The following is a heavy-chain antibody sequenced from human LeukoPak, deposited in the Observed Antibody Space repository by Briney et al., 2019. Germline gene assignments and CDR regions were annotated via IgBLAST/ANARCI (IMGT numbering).Heavy chain of an antibody. CDR1: GFSFSDYA. CDR3: ARAVVPAAFDY. V-gene: IGHV3-23*01. J-gene: IGHJ4*02. CDR2: ISGSGGTGI. D-gene: IGHD2-2*01. Sequence: GGSLRLSCAASGFSFSDYAMSWVRQAPGKGLEWVSAISGSGGTGIYYADSVQGRFTISRDNSKNTLYLQMNSLRAEDTAVYYCARAVVPAAFDYWGQGTLVTVSS.